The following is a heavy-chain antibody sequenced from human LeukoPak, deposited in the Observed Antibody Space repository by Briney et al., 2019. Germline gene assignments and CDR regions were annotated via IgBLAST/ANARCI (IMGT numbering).Heavy chain of an antibody. CDR2: INHSGST. D-gene: IGHD2-2*01. CDR3: ARLSSAAMPGIDY. J-gene: IGHJ4*02. CDR1: GGSFSGYY. Sequence: SETLSLTCAVYGGSFSGYYWSWIRQPPGKGLEWIGEINHSGSTNYNPSLKSRVTISVDTSRNQFSLKLSSVTAADTAVYYCARLSSAAMPGIDYWGQGTLVTVSS. V-gene: IGHV4-34*01.